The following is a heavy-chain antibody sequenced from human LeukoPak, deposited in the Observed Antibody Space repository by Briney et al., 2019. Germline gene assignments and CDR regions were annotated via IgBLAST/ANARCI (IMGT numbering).Heavy chain of an antibody. D-gene: IGHD3-22*01. CDR2: ISGRAVST. CDR3: AKDLLANSGYYYDSSGYFRPYSFDY. V-gene: IGHV3-23*01. J-gene: IGHJ4*02. CDR1: GFTFSSYA. Sequence: PGGSLRLSCAASGFTFSSYAMSWVRRAPGKGLDWVSGISGRAVSTYYADSVKGRFTISRDNSKNTLYLQMNSLRAEDTAVYYCAKDLLANSGYYYDSSGYFRPYSFDYWGQGTLVTVSS.